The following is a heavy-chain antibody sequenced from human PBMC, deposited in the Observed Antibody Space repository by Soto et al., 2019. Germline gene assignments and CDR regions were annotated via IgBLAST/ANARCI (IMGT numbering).Heavy chain of an antibody. CDR3: TRPPIVGATTAARDY. CDR1: GFTFSGSA. J-gene: IGHJ4*02. Sequence: GGSLRLSCAASGFTFSGSAMHWVRQASGKGLEWVGRIRSKANSYATAYAASVKGRFTISRDDSKNTAYLQMNSLKTEDTAVYYCTRPPIVGATTAARDYWGQGTLVTVSS. CDR2: IRSKANSYAT. V-gene: IGHV3-73*01. D-gene: IGHD1-26*01.